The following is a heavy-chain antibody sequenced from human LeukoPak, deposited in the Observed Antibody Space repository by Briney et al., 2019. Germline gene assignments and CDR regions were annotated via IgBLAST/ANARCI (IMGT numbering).Heavy chain of an antibody. V-gene: IGHV1-18*01. CDR1: GYTFTSYG. Sequence: ASVKVSCKASGYTFTSYGISWVRQAPGQGLEWMGWISAYNGNTNCAQKLQGRVTMTTDTSTSTAYMELRSLRSDDTAVYYCARARNRNWNDNGYYFDYWGQGTLVTVSS. J-gene: IGHJ4*02. D-gene: IGHD1-20*01. CDR2: ISAYNGNT. CDR3: ARARNRNWNDNGYYFDY.